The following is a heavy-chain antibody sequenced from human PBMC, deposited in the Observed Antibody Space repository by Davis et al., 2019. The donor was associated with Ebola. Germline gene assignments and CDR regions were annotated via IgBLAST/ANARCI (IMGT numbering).Heavy chain of an antibody. D-gene: IGHD3-3*01. J-gene: IGHJ4*02. CDR2: MNPNSGNT. CDR3: ARGLYDFWSGYYPRDY. V-gene: IGHV1-8*01. Sequence: ASVKVSCKASGYTFTSYDINWVRQATGQGLEWMGWMNPNSGNTGYAQKFQGRVTMTRNTSISTAYMELSSLRSEDTAVYYCARGLYDFWSGYYPRDYWGQGTLVTVSS. CDR1: GYTFTSYD.